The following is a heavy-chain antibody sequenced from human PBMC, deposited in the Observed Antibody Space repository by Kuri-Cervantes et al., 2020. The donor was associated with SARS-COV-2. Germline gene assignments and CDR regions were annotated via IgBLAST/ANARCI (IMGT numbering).Heavy chain of an antibody. CDR2: IIPIFGTA. CDR3: AGHLGALFDY. V-gene: IGHV1-69*13. J-gene: IGHJ4*02. Sequence: SVKVSCKASGYTFTSYDINWVRQAPGQGLEWMGGIIPIFGTANYAQKFQGRVTVTADESTSTAYMELSSLRSEDTAVYYCAGHLGALFDYWGQGTLVTVSS. CDR1: GYTFTSYD.